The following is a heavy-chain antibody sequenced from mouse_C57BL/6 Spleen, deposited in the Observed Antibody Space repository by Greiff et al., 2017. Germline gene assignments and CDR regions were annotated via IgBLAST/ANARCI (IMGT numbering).Heavy chain of an antibody. CDR1: GYTFTSYW. CDR3: ARHYYGSSYWYFDV. D-gene: IGHD1-1*01. Sequence: QVQLQQPGAELVKPGASVKMSCKASGYTFTSYWIPWVKQRPGQGLEWIGDIYPGSGSTNYNEKFKSKATLTVDTSSSTAYMQLSSLTSEDSAVYYCARHYYGSSYWYFDVWGTGTTVTVSS. CDR2: IYPGSGST. J-gene: IGHJ1*03. V-gene: IGHV1-55*01.